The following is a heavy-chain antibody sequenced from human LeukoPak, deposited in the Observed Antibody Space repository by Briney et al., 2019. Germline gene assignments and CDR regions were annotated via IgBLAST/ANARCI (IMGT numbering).Heavy chain of an antibody. V-gene: IGHV3-21*01. CDR3: ARGNTIAVAFDY. J-gene: IGHJ4*02. CDR1: GFTFDDYG. CDR2: ISSSSSYI. Sequence: GGSLRLSCAASGFTFDDYGMSWVRQAPGKGLEWVSSISSSSSYIYYADSVKGRFTISRDNAKNSLYLQMNSLRAEDTAVYYCARGNTIAVAFDYWGQGTLVTVSS. D-gene: IGHD6-19*01.